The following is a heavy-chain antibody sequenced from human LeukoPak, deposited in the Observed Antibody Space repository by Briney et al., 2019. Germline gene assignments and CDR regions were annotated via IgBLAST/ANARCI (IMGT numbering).Heavy chain of an antibody. D-gene: IGHD4-11*01. CDR1: GGSISSFY. Sequence: PSETLSLTCTVSGGSISSFYWSWIRQPAGKGLEWIGRGFASGSTIYNPSLKSRVTMSVDESKNQFSLELKSVTAADTAVYYCARHDYSNYVRHWGQGTLITVSS. J-gene: IGHJ4*02. CDR3: ARHDYSNYVRH. V-gene: IGHV4-4*07. CDR2: GFASGST.